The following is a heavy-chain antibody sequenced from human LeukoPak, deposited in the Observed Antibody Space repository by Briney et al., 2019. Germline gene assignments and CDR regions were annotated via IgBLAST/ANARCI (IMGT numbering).Heavy chain of an antibody. CDR1: GFTVSSNY. CDR2: IYSGGSR. J-gene: IGHJ3*02. V-gene: IGHV3-53*01. Sequence: GALRLSCAASGFTVSSNYMSWVRQAPGKGLEWVSVIYSGGSRYYADSVKGRFTISRDNSKNTLYLQMNSLRAEDTAVYYCARSGYRYGFSAFDIWGQGTMVTVSS. D-gene: IGHD5-18*01. CDR3: ARSGYRYGFSAFDI.